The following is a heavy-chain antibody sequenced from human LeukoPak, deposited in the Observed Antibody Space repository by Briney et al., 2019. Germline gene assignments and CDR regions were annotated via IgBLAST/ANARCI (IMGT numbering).Heavy chain of an antibody. J-gene: IGHJ5*02. CDR1: GFTFSSYG. Sequence: PGGSLRLSCAASGFTFSSYGMHWVRQAPGKGLEWVAVISYDGSNKYYADSVKGRFTISRDNSKNTLYLQMNSLRAEDTAVYYCAREVTVFWSGHYNWFDPWGQGTLVTVSP. CDR3: AREVTVFWSGHYNWFDP. CDR2: ISYDGSNK. V-gene: IGHV3-30*03. D-gene: IGHD3-3*01.